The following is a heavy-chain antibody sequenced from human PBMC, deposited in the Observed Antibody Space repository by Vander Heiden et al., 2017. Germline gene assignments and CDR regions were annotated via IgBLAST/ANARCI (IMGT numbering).Heavy chain of an antibody. CDR2: FYYSGST. J-gene: IGHJ4*02. CDR1: GGSISSSSYY. D-gene: IGHD2-15*01. V-gene: IGHV4-39*01. Sequence: QLQLQESGPGLVKPSETLSLTCTVSGGSISSSSYYWGWIRQPPGKGLEWIGNFYYSGSTYYNPSLKSRVTISVDTSKNQFSLKLSSVTAADTALYYCARVGSGATLFDYWGQGTLVTVSS. CDR3: ARVGSGATLFDY.